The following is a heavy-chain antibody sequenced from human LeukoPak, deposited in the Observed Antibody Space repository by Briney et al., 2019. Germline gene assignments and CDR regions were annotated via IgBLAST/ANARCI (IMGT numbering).Heavy chain of an antibody. CDR3: ARFPGAGYYGSGSLDY. J-gene: IGHJ4*02. CDR2: SNHSGST. Sequence: SETLSLTCAVYGGSFSGYYWSWIRQPPGKGLEWIGESNHSGSTNYNPSLKSRVTISVDTSKNQFSLKLSSVTAADTAVYYCARFPGAGYYGSGSLDYWGQGTLVTVSS. D-gene: IGHD3-10*01. V-gene: IGHV4-34*01. CDR1: GGSFSGYY.